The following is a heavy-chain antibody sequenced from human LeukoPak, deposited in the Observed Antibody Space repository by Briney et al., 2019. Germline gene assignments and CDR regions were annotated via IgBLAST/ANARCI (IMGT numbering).Heavy chain of an antibody. V-gene: IGHV3-33*01. CDR3: ARVDSYGSGSYYNLGLDY. Sequence: GGSPRLSCAASGFTFSSYGMHWGRQAPGKGLEWVAVIWYDGSNKYYADSVKGRFTISRDNSKNTLYLQMNSLRAEDTAVYYCARVDSYGSGSYYNLGLDYWGQGTLVTVSS. CDR1: GFTFSSYG. D-gene: IGHD3-10*01. J-gene: IGHJ4*02. CDR2: IWYDGSNK.